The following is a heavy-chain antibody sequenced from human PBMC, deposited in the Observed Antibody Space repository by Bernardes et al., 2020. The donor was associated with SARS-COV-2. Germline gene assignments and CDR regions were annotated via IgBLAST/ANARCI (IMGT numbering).Heavy chain of an antibody. Sequence: GGSLRLSCAASGFTFSSYGMHWVRQAPGKGLEWVAVISYDGSNKYYADSVKGRFTISRDNSKNTLYLQMNSLRAEDTAVYYCARGAGYCSSTSCLYNWFDPWGQGTLVTVSS. CDR1: GFTFSSYG. D-gene: IGHD2-2*01. CDR2: ISYDGSNK. CDR3: ARGAGYCSSTSCLYNWFDP. V-gene: IGHV3-30*03. J-gene: IGHJ5*02.